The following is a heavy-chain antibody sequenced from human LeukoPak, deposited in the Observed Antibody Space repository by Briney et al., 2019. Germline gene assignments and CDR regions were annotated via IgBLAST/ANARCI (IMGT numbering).Heavy chain of an antibody. CDR2: IKQDGSEK. J-gene: IGHJ3*02. D-gene: IGHD3-22*01. CDR1: GFTFSSYW. CDR3: ARDRAAYYYDSSGSMGGRGAFDI. V-gene: IGHV3-7*01. Sequence: GGSLRLSCAASGFTFSSYWMSWVRQAPGKGLEWVANIKQDGSEKYCVDSVKGRFAISRDNAKNSLYLQMNSLRAEDTAVYYCARDRAAYYYDSSGSMGGRGAFDIWGQGTMVTVSS.